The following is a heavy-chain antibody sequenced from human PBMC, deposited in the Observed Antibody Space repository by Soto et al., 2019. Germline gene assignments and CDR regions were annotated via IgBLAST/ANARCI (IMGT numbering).Heavy chain of an antibody. Sequence: QVQLVQSGGEVKKPGASVRLSCEAAGYGFTTFGISWVRQAPGQGLEWMGWINPYNGNTNFAQNVQDRMTMTADTSSNTAFMELTNLRYDDTAIYYFARSPRISRAGDVWGKGTTVTVSS. CDR3: ARSPRISRAGDV. V-gene: IGHV1-18*01. CDR1: GYGFTTFG. CDR2: INPYNGNT. D-gene: IGHD3-10*01. J-gene: IGHJ6*04.